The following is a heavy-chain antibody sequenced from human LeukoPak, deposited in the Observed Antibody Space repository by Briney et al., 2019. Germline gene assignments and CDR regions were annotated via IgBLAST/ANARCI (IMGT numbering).Heavy chain of an antibody. V-gene: IGHV3-23*01. CDR3: AKRLRPSGGAFDI. CDR2: ISGGGYST. D-gene: IGHD2-15*01. CDR1: GFTFNNYD. Sequence: SGGSLRLSCAASGFTFNNYDMNWVRQAPGKGLEWVSAISGGGYSTFYADSVKGRFTISRDNSKNTLYLQIYSLRAEDTAIYYCAKRLRPSGGAFDIWGQGTMVIVSS. J-gene: IGHJ3*02.